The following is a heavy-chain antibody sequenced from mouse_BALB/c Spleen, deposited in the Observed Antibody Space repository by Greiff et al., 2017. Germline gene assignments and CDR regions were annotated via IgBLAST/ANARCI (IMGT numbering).Heavy chain of an antibody. V-gene: IGHV5-6-5*01. Sequence: DVMLVESGGGLVKPGGSLKLSCAASGFTFSSYAMSWVRQTPEKRLEWVASISSGGSTYYPDSVKGRFTISRDNARNILYLQMSSLRSEDTAMYYCARDYYDYDAFAYWGQGTLVTVSA. CDR2: ISSGGST. CDR3: ARDYYDYDAFAY. CDR1: GFTFSSYA. D-gene: IGHD2-4*01. J-gene: IGHJ3*01.